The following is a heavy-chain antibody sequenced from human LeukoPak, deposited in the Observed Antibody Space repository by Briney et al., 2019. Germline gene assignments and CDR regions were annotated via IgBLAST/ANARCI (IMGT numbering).Heavy chain of an antibody. CDR3: ARGQWELPDY. J-gene: IGHJ4*02. D-gene: IGHD1-26*01. CDR2: MWDDGTNE. CDR1: GFNFGIYG. V-gene: IGHV3-33*01. Sequence: GGSLRLSCTASGFNFGIYGMHWVRQAPGKGLEWVAVMWDDGTNEYYVESVKGRFTISRDNAKNSLYLQMNSLRAEDTAVYYCARGQWELPDYWSQGTLVTVSS.